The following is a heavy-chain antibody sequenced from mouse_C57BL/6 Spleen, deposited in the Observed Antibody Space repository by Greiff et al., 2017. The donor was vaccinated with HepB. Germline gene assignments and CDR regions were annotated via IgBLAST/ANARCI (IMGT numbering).Heavy chain of an antibody. CDR2: IDPSDSYT. CDR1: GYTFTSYW. CDR3: ASLNWAFDY. V-gene: IGHV1-69*01. J-gene: IGHJ2*01. Sequence: QVQLQQPGAELVMPGASVKLSCKASGYTFTSYWMHWVKQRPGQGLEWIGEIDPSDSYTNYNQKFKGKSTLTVDKSSSTAYMQLSSLTSEDSAVYYCASLNWAFDYWGQGTTLTVSS. D-gene: IGHD4-1*01.